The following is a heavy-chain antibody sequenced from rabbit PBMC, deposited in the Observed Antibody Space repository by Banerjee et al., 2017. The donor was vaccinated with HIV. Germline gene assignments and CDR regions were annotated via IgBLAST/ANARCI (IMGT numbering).Heavy chain of an antibody. CDR3: AREVSSGWDL. CDR1: GFSFSNKYV. Sequence: QEQLEESGGDLVKPEGSLTLTCTASGFSFSNKYVMSWVRQAPGKGLEWIACIDPGSTGSTYYAIWAKGRFTSSKTSSTTVTLQMTSLTAADTATYFCAREVSSGWDLWGQGTLVTVS. CDR2: IDPGSTGST. V-gene: IGHV1S45*01. D-gene: IGHD4-1*01. J-gene: IGHJ4*01.